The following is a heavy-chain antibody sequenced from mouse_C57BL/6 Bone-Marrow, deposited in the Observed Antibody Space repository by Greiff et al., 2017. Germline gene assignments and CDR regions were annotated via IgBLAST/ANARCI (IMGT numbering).Heavy chain of an antibody. V-gene: IGHV1-81*01. CDR3: ARGYYGSSYVLYLYCEV. D-gene: IGHD1-1*01. CDR2: IYPRSGNT. Sequence: VQLQESGAELARPGASVKLSCKASGYTFTSYGISWVKQRTGQGLEWIGEIYPRSGNTYYNEKFKGKATLTADKSSSTAYMELRSLTSEDSAVYFCARGYYGSSYVLYLYCEVWGTETTVPVSS. CDR1: GYTFTSYG. J-gene: IGHJ1*03.